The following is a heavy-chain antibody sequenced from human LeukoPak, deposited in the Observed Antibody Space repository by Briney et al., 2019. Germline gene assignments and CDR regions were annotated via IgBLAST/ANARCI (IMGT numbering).Heavy chain of an antibody. Sequence: KTSETLSLTCAASGYSISNGYYWVWIRQPPGRGLEWIGSLYHSDSAYYNTSLRSRVSVSVDTSKNQFSLTLSLVTAADTAVYYCARQHDSYYYYYIDVWGSGTTVTVSS. CDR3: ARQHDSYYYYYIDV. CDR2: LYHSDSA. J-gene: IGHJ6*03. V-gene: IGHV4-38-2*01. CDR1: GYSISNGYY.